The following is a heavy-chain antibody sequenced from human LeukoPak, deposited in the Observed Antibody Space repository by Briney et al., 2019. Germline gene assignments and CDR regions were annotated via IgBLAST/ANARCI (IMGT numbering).Heavy chain of an antibody. CDR1: VGSFSGYY. V-gene: IGHV4-34*01. J-gene: IGHJ4*02. Sequence: KTSESLSLTCAVYVGSFSGYYWSWIRQPRWKGREWIGEINHSGSTNYNPSLKSRVTISVDTSKNQFSLKLSSVTAADTAVYYCARGDRNYYDSSGYYYPMIYYFDYWGQGTLVTVSS. CDR2: INHSGST. D-gene: IGHD3-22*01. CDR3: ARGDRNYYDSSGYYYPMIYYFDY.